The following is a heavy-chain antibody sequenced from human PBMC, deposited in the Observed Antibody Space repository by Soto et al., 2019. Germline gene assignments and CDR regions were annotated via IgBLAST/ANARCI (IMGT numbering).Heavy chain of an antibody. CDR3: AREWGAPFDY. V-gene: IGHV4-59*01. Sequence: QVQLQESGPGLVKPSETLSLTCTVPGGSISSYYWSWIRQPPGKGLEWIGYIYYSGSTNYNPAHTRRVTISVDTSTNQFSLKLSYVAAADTAVYYCAREWGAPFDYWGQGTLVTVSS. D-gene: IGHD3-16*01. J-gene: IGHJ4*02. CDR1: GGSISSYY. CDR2: IYYSGST.